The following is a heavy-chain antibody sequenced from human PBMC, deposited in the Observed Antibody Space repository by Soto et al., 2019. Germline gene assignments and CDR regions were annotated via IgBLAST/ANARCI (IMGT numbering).Heavy chain of an antibody. CDR3: VSSYCSSTSCPYYYYYYGMDV. J-gene: IGHJ6*02. Sequence: ASGKVSCKASGGTFSSYAISWVRQAPGQGLEWMGGIIPIFGTANYAQKFQGRVTITADESTSTAYMELSSLRSEDTAVYYCVSSYCSSTSCPYYYYYYGMDVWGQGTTVTVSS. V-gene: IGHV1-69*13. CDR1: GGTFSSYA. D-gene: IGHD2-2*01. CDR2: IIPIFGTA.